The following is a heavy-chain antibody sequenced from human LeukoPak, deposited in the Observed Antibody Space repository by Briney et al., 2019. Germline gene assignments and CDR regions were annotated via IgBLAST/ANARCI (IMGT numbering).Heavy chain of an antibody. CDR1: GFTFSSYG. CDR3: AKAVDLATISVDI. D-gene: IGHD5-24*01. V-gene: IGHV3-23*01. Sequence: GGTLRLSCAASGFTFSSYGMSWVRQAPGKGLEWVSGISGSGVYTYYADSVKGRFTISRDNSKNTLYLVMNSLRVDDTAVYYCAKAVDLATISVDIWGQGTMVTVSS. J-gene: IGHJ3*02. CDR2: ISGSGVYT.